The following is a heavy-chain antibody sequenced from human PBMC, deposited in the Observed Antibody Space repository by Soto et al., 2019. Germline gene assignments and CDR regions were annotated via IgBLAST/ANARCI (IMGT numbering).Heavy chain of an antibody. D-gene: IGHD2-15*01. V-gene: IGHV4-61*01. CDR2: IYYSGSS. Sequence: SETLSLTCIVSVGSVSSSNYYWSWIRQPPGKGLEWIGYIYYSGSSNKSPSLKSRVTMSLDTSKNQFSLMLSSVTAADTAVYYCARVACGGSCYVAYYGMDVWGQGTTVTVSS. CDR1: VGSVSSSNYY. J-gene: IGHJ6*02. CDR3: ARVACGGSCYVAYYGMDV.